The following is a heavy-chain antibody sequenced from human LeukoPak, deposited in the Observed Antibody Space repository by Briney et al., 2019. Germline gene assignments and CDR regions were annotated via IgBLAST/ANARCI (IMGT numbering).Heavy chain of an antibody. CDR2: IYHTGST. CDR3: ARDRYYYDSSARYFDY. Sequence: SETLSLTCTISGGSVSDYYWSWIRQSPGKGLEWIGYIYHTGSTNYSPSLKSRVTMSVDTSRNQFSLKLSSVTAADTAVYYCARDRYYYDSSARYFDYWGQGTLVTVSS. J-gene: IGHJ4*02. V-gene: IGHV4-59*02. CDR1: GGSVSDYY. D-gene: IGHD3-22*01.